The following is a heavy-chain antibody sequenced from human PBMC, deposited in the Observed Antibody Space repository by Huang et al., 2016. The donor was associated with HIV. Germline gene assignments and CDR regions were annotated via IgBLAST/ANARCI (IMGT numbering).Heavy chain of an antibody. CDR2: LKPRGSTT. CDR3: ARGPLHRAIMNGGEGFDSGWRTGFDP. V-gene: IGHV1-8*01. Sequence: QEQLVQSGAEVKKPGASVKVSCKAFGYTFSFHDIHWVRQVPGPGLEWLGWLKPRGSTTGNEQKLQGRVTMTTNTSVTTAYMELRSRTAADSAVYYCARGPLHRAIMNGGEGFDSGWRTGFDPWGQGTLVTVTS. J-gene: IGHJ5*02. D-gene: IGHD2-21*01. CDR1: GYTFSFHD.